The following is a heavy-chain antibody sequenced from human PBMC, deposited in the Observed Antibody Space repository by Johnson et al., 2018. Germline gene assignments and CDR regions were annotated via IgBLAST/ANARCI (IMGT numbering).Heavy chain of an antibody. V-gene: IGHV4-39*07. CDR2: IYYSGST. Sequence: QVQLQESGPGLVKXSETLSLICTVSGGSISSSSYYWGWIRQPPGKGREWSGIIYYSGSTYSNPSLKSLVTISVDTSKNPFSLKLSSVTAADTAVYYCARDNRYYYDMDVWGKGTTVTVSS. CDR3: ARDNRYYYDMDV. J-gene: IGHJ6*03. CDR1: GGSISSSSYY.